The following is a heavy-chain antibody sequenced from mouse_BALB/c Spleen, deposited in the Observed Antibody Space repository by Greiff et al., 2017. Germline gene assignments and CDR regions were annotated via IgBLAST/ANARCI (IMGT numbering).Heavy chain of an antibody. CDR2: IYPSDSYT. Sequence: VQLQQSGAELVRPGASVKLSCKASGYTFTSYWINWVKQRPGQGLEWIGNIYPSDSYTNYNQKFKDKATLTVDKSSSTAYMQLSSPTSEDSAVYYCTRGGNLYAMDYWGQGTSVTVSS. D-gene: IGHD1-1*02. J-gene: IGHJ4*01. CDR1: GYTFTSYW. CDR3: TRGGNLYAMDY. V-gene: IGHV1-69*02.